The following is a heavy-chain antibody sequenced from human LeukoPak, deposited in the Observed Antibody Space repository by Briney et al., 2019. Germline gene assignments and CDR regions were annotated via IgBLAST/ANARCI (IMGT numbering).Heavy chain of an antibody. J-gene: IGHJ6*03. CDR2: IYYSGST. Sequence: SETLSLTCTVSGGSISSYYWSWIRQPPGKGLEWIGYIYYSGSTNYNPSLKSRVTISVDTSKNQSSLKLSSVTAADTAVYYCARVRGSSWYVYYYYMDVWGKGTTVTVSS. D-gene: IGHD6-13*01. CDR3: ARVRGSSWYVYYYYMDV. CDR1: GGSISSYY. V-gene: IGHV4-59*01.